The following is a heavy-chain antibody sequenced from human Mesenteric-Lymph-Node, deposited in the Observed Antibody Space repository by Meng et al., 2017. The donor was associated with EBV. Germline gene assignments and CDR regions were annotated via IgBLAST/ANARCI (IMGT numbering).Heavy chain of an antibody. V-gene: IGHV1-18*01. CDR1: GYTFTNYG. D-gene: IGHD5-24*01. Sequence: VMPVQSGAEGKKPGASVKVSCKASGYTFTNYGINWVRQAPGQGIEWMGGISPYNGNTYSAQKFQGRVTMTTDTSTDTAYIELRSLRSDDTAVYSCARDGSGDGYTFDYWGQGTLVTVSS. CDR3: ARDGSGDGYTFDY. J-gene: IGHJ4*02. CDR2: ISPYNGNT.